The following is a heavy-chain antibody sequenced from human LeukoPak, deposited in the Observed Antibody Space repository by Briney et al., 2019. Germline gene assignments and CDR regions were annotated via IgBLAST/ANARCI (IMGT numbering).Heavy chain of an antibody. CDR1: DDSFSSHY. D-gene: IGHD4-17*01. CDR3: ARDLVTVTKGFDI. V-gene: IGHV4-59*11. J-gene: IGHJ3*02. Sequence: SETLSLTCAVSDDSFSSHYWTWIRQPPGKGLGWIGYISYIGTTNYNPSLKSRVTISIDTSKNQFSLKLSSVTAADTAVYYCARDLVTVTKGFDIWGQGTMVSVSS. CDR2: ISYIGTT.